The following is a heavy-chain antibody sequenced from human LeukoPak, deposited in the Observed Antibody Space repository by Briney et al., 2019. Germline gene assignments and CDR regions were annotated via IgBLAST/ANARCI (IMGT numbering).Heavy chain of an antibody. Sequence: PGGSLRLSCAASGFTFSSYSMNWVRQAPGKGLEWVSYISSSSSTIYYADSMKGRFTISRDNAKNSLYLQMNSLRAEDTAVYYCARDRSRVSDYWGQGTLVTVSS. J-gene: IGHJ4*02. CDR3: ARDRSRVSDY. CDR2: ISSSSSTI. CDR1: GFTFSSYS. V-gene: IGHV3-48*04.